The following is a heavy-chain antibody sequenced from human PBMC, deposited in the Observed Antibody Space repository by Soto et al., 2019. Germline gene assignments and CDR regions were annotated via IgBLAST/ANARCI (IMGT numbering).Heavy chain of an antibody. J-gene: IGHJ4*02. V-gene: IGHV3-53*01. CDR1: GFTVSSNY. CDR3: AREGSSSF. D-gene: IGHD6-6*01. CDR2: IHSGGST. Sequence: GGSLRLSCAASGFTVSSNYMSWVRQAPGKGLVWVSVIHSGGSTYYADSVKGRFTISRDNSKNTLYLQMNSLRAEDTAVYYWAREGSSSFWGQGTLVTVSS.